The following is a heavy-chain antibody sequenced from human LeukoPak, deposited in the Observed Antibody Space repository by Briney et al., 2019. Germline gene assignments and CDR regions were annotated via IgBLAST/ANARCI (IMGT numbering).Heavy chain of an antibody. CDR3: AREYCSSTNCYQVDY. CDR1: GYTFTSYG. J-gene: IGHJ4*02. CDR2: ISAYNGNT. Sequence: ASVKVSCEASGYTFTSYGISWVRQAPGQGLEWMGWISAYNGNTNYAQKLQGRVTMTTDTSTSTAYMELRSLRSDDTAVYYCAREYCSSTNCYQVDYWGQGTLVTVSS. V-gene: IGHV1-18*01. D-gene: IGHD2-2*01.